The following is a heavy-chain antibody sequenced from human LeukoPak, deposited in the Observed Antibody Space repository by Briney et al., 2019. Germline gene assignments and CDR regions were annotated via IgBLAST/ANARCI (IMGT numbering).Heavy chain of an antibody. V-gene: IGHV1-8*02. CDR1: GYTFTSYG. CDR2: MNPNSGNT. CDR3: ARGSYSSRWPEGH. D-gene: IGHD6-13*01. J-gene: IGHJ4*02. Sequence: ASVKVSCKASGYTFTSYGISWVRQAPGQGLEWMGWMNPNSGNTGYAQKFQGRVTMTRNTSISTAYMELSSLRSEDTAVYFCARGSYSSRWPEGHWGQGTLVTVSS.